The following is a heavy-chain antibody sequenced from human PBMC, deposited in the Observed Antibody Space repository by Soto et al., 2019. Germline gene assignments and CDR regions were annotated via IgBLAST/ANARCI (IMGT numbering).Heavy chain of an antibody. J-gene: IGHJ2*01. CDR2: INPSGGST. V-gene: IGHV1-46*03. Sequence: ASVKVSCKASGYTFTSYYMHWVRQAPGQGLEWMGIINPSGGSTSYAQKFQGRVTMTRDTSTSTVYMELSSLRSEDTAVYYCARGDDTTTVTGYWYFDLWGRGTLVTVSS. D-gene: IGHD4-17*01. CDR3: ARGDDTTTVTGYWYFDL. CDR1: GYTFTSYY.